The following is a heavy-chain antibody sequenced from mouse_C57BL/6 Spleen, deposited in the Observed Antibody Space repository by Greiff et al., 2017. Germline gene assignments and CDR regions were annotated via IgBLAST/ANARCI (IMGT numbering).Heavy chain of an antibody. D-gene: IGHD1-1*01. J-gene: IGHJ1*03. CDR2: IRNKATGYTT. CDR3: ARYGSSYDWYFDV. V-gene: IGHV7-3*01. CDR1: GFTFTDYY. Sequence: EVQVVESGGGLVQPGGSLSLSCAASGFTFTDYYMSWVRQPPGKALEWLGFIRNKATGYTTEYSASVKGRFTISRDNSQSILYLQMNALRAEDSATYYWARYGSSYDWYFDVWGTGTTVTVSS.